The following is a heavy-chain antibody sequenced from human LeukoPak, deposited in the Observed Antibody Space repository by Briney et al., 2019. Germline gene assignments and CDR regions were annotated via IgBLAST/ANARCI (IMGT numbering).Heavy chain of an antibody. CDR1: GFTFSSYG. CDR3: ARVGATGYYYMDV. Sequence: GGSLGLSCAASGFTFSSYGMHWVRQAPGKGLEWVAFIRYDGSNKYYADSVKGRFTISRDNSKNTLYLQMNSLRAEDTAMYYCARVGATGYYYMDVWGKGTTVTVSS. J-gene: IGHJ6*03. CDR2: IRYDGSNK. D-gene: IGHD1-26*01. V-gene: IGHV3-30*02.